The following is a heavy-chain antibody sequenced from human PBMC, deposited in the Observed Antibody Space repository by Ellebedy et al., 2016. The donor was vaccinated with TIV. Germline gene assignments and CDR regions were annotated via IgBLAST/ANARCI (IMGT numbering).Heavy chain of an antibody. CDR1: GYTFTSYG. CDR3: ARATAYFYYGMDV. Sequence: ASVKVSCXASGYTFTSYGISWVRQAPGQGLEWMGWISAYNGNTNHAQKLQGRVTMTTDTSTSTAYMELRSLRSDDTAVYYCARATAYFYYGMDVWGQGTTVTVSS. CDR2: ISAYNGNT. J-gene: IGHJ6*02. V-gene: IGHV1-18*01.